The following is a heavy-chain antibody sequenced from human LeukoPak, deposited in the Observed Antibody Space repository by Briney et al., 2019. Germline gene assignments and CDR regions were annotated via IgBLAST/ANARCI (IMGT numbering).Heavy chain of an antibody. Sequence: SETLSLTCAVYGGSFSGYYWSWIRQPPGKGLEWIGEINHSGSTNYNPSLKSRVTISVDTSKNQFSLKLNSVTAADTAVYYCARGESITIFGVVIIGYSWFDPWGQGTLVTVSS. CDR1: GGSFSGYY. J-gene: IGHJ5*02. V-gene: IGHV4-34*01. D-gene: IGHD3-3*01. CDR2: INHSGST. CDR3: ARGESITIFGVVIIGYSWFDP.